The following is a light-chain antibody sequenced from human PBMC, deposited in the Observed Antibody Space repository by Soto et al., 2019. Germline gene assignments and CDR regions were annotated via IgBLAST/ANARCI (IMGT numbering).Light chain of an antibody. V-gene: IGKV3-15*01. Sequence: EIVITQSPATLSVSPGERATLSCRASQSVSSNLAWYQQKPGQAPRLLIYGASTRATGIPARFSGSGSGTEFTXTISSLQSEDFAVYYCQQYNNWPRTFGQGTKV. CDR2: GAS. CDR1: QSVSSN. CDR3: QQYNNWPRT. J-gene: IGKJ1*01.